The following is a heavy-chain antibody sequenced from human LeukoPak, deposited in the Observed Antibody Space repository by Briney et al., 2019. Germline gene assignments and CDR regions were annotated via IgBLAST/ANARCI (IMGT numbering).Heavy chain of an antibody. CDR3: ARNYYDGSGYYF. CDR1: GGSISSCSYY. V-gene: IGHV4-39*01. D-gene: IGHD3-22*01. J-gene: IGHJ4*02. CDR2: LYYSGST. Sequence: SETLSLTCTVSGGSISSCSYYWVWIRQPPGKGLEWIGSLYYSGSTHYKPSLKSRVAIFVDTSKNQFSLRLSSVTAADSAVYYCARNYYDGSGYYFWGQGTQVTVSS.